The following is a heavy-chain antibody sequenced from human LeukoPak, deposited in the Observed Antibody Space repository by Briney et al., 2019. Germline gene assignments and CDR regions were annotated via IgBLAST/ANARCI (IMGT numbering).Heavy chain of an antibody. V-gene: IGHV4-39*07. CDR1: GGSISSSSYY. CDR3: AGGYYYDSSGYQGSRFDY. J-gene: IGHJ4*02. D-gene: IGHD3-22*01. CDR2: IYYSGST. Sequence: SETLSHTCTVSGGSISSSSYYWGWIRQPPGKGLEWIGSIYYSGSTYYNPSLKSRVTISVDTSKNQFSLKLSSVTAADTAVYYCAGGYYYDSSGYQGSRFDYWGQGTLVTVSS.